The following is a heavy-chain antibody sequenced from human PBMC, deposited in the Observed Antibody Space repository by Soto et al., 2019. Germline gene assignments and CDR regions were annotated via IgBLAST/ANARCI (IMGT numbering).Heavy chain of an antibody. J-gene: IGHJ6*03. CDR3: AREGSQTLDYYYYYMDV. Sequence: GGSLRLSCAASGFTFSSYGMHWVRQAQGKGLEWVAVISYDGSNKYYADSVKGRFTISRDNSKNTLYLQMNSLRSEDTAVYYCAREGSQTLDYYYYYMDVWGKGTTVTVSS. D-gene: IGHD3-10*01. V-gene: IGHV3-30*03. CDR1: GFTFSSYG. CDR2: ISYDGSNK.